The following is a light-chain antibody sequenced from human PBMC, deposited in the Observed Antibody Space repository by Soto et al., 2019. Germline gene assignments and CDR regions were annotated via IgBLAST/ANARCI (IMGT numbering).Light chain of an antibody. CDR2: DAS. J-gene: IGKJ3*01. CDR1: QSVSNNY. V-gene: IGKV3-11*01. Sequence: EIVLTQSPGTLSLSPGERATLSCRASQSVSNNYLAWYQQKPGQAPRLLIYDASNRATGIPARFSGSGSGTGFTLTISSLEPEDFAIYYCQQRSNWLTFGPGTKVDIK. CDR3: QQRSNWLT.